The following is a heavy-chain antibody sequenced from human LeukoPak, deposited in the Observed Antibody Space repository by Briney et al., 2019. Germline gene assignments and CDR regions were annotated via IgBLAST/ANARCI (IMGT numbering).Heavy chain of an antibody. Sequence: ASVKVSCKASGYTFTSYDINWVRQATGQGLEWMGWMNPNSGNTGYAQKFHGRVTMTRNTSISTAYMELSSLRSEDTAVYYCARRVARTKLALFDYWGQGTLVTVSS. J-gene: IGHJ4*02. CDR2: MNPNSGNT. CDR3: ARRVARTKLALFDY. V-gene: IGHV1-8*01. D-gene: IGHD5-12*01. CDR1: GYTFTSYD.